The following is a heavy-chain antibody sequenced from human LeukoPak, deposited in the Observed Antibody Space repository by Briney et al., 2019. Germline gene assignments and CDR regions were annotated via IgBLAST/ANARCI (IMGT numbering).Heavy chain of an antibody. Sequence: GGSLRLSCAASGFTFSSFTMSWVRQAPGKGLEWVSAISGSGGSTYYADSVKGRFTISRDNSKNTLYLQMNSLRAEDTAVYYCAKGTGTLHVGDYWGQGTLVTVSS. CDR1: GFTFSSFT. D-gene: IGHD1-7*01. V-gene: IGHV3-23*01. CDR3: AKGTGTLHVGDY. J-gene: IGHJ4*02. CDR2: ISGSGGST.